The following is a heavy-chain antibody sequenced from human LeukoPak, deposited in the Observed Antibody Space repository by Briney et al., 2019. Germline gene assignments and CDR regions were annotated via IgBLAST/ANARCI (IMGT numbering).Heavy chain of an antibody. J-gene: IGHJ4*02. V-gene: IGHV1-18*01. CDR1: GYTFTSYG. CDR3: ARADGIVGAKDFDY. D-gene: IGHD1-26*01. Sequence: GASVKVSCKASGYTFTSYGISWVRQAPGQGLEWLGCISAYNGNTNYAQKLQGRVTMTTDTSTSTAYMELRSLRSDDTAVYYCARADGIVGAKDFDYWGQGTLVTVSS. CDR2: ISAYNGNT.